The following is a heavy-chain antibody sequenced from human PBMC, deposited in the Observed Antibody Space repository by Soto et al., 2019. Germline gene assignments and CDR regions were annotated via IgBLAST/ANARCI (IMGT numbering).Heavy chain of an antibody. CDR2: IYYSGST. D-gene: IGHD5-18*01. J-gene: IGHJ4*02. Sequence: SETLSLTCPVSGGSISSGNYYWSWIRQPPGKGLEWIGYIYYSGSTNYNPSLKSRVTISVDRSKNHFSLNLSSVTSTDTALYYCAREGDTAMVSFDYWGQGNLVT. V-gene: IGHV4-30-4*08. CDR3: AREGDTAMVSFDY. CDR1: GGSISSGNYY.